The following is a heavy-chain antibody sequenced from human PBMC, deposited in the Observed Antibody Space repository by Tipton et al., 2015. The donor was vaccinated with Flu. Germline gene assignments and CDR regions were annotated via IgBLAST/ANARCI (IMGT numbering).Heavy chain of an antibody. Sequence: EVQLVQSGGGLVQPGGSLRLSCAASGFTFSSYEMNWVRQAPGKGLEWLSYISSSGSTISYADSVRGRFTISRDNAKNSLYLQLNSLRVEDTAVYYCATLTGDDYWGQGDLVTVSS. D-gene: IGHD7-27*01. V-gene: IGHV3-48*03. CDR2: ISSSGSTI. CDR1: GFTFSSYE. CDR3: ATLTGDDY. J-gene: IGHJ4*02.